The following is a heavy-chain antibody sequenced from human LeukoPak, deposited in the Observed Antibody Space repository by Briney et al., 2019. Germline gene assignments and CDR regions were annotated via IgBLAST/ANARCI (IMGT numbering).Heavy chain of an antibody. D-gene: IGHD3-10*02. CDR1: GFTFSSYW. V-gene: IGHV3-74*01. Sequence: GGSLRLSCAASGFTFSSYWMHWVRQAPGKGLVWVSRINSDGSSTSYADSVKGRFTISRDNAKNTLYLQMNSLRAEDTAVYYCAREPAVHDYFDYWGQGTLVTVSS. CDR3: AREPAVHDYFDY. CDR2: INSDGSST. J-gene: IGHJ4*02.